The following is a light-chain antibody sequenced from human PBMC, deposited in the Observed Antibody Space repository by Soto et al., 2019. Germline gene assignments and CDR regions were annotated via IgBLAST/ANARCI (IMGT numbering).Light chain of an antibody. CDR2: AAS. J-gene: IGKJ1*01. Sequence: DIQMTQSPSSLSASVEDRVIITCRASQSISNHLNWYQQKPGKAPKLLIFAASSLQSGVPSRFSGSRSGPDFTLTISSLQPEDFATYYCQQSYSSPPTLGQRTKVEIK. V-gene: IGKV1-39*01. CDR1: QSISNH. CDR3: QQSYSSPPT.